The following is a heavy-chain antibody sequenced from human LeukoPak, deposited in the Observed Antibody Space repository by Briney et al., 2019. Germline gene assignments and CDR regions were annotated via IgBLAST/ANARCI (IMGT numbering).Heavy chain of an antibody. V-gene: IGHV4-34*01. Sequence: PSETLSLTCAVYGGSFSGYYWSWIRQPPGKGLEWIGEINHSGSTNYNPSLKSRVTISVDTSKNQFSLKLSSMTAADTAVYYCARRLNGILTGFMAFDIWGQGTMVTVSS. D-gene: IGHD3-9*01. CDR3: ARRLNGILTGFMAFDI. CDR2: INHSGST. CDR1: GGSFSGYY. J-gene: IGHJ3*02.